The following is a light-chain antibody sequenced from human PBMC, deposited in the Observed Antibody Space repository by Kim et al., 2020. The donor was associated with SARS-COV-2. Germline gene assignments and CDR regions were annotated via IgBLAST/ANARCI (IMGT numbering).Light chain of an antibody. J-gene: IGLJ2*01. CDR2: QHS. V-gene: IGLV3-1*01. Sequence: SYELTQPPSVSVSPGQTATITCSGDKLGDKYACWYQQKPGQSPVLVIYQHSKRPSGIPERFFGSNSGNTANLTISGTQAMDEADYYCQAWDSSTVVFGGGTQLTFL. CDR3: QAWDSSTVV. CDR1: KLGDKY.